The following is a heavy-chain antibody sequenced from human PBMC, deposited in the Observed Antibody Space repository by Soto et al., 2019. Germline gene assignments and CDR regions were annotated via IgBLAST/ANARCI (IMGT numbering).Heavy chain of an antibody. Sequence: EASVKVSCTASGYTFTVYYMHWVRQAPGKGLEWMGWINPNSGGTNYAQKFQGRVTMTRDTSISTAYMELSRLRSDDTAVYYCARDPLNYYDSSGNREFDYWGQGTLVTVSS. V-gene: IGHV1-2*02. J-gene: IGHJ4*02. CDR3: ARDPLNYYDSSGNREFDY. CDR1: GYTFTVYY. CDR2: INPNSGGT. D-gene: IGHD3-22*01.